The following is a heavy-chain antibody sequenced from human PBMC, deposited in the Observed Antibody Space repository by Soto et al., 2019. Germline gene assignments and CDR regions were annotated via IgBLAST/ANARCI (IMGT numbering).Heavy chain of an antibody. D-gene: IGHD5-12*01. CDR2: MNPNSGNT. Sequence: QLQLVQSGSEVQKPGASVKVSCKASGYIFTNYDIHWVRQAAGQGLQWMGWMNPNSGNTATARMFLGRAAMTRSTAINTAYMELSDLRSDDTAVYFCARGRGYTYDHQGVDVWGQGTTVTVSS. V-gene: IGHV1-8*02. CDR3: ARGRGYTYDHQGVDV. CDR1: GYIFTNYD. J-gene: IGHJ6*02.